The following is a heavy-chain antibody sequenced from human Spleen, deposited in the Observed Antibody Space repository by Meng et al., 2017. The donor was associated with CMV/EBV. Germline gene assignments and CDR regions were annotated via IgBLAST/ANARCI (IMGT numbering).Heavy chain of an antibody. CDR1: GYMYSDYD. V-gene: IGHV1-18*01. CDR3: ARGTHYCTNGVCYTSTKNYYYYYGMDV. D-gene: IGHD2-8*01. Sequence: ASVKVSCKASGYMYSDYDISWVRQAPGHGLEWMGWISGYNGNTDYAQRFQGRVTMTIDTSTTTAYMELRSLRSDDTAVYFCARGTHYCTNGVCYTSTKNYYYYYGMDVWGQGTTVTVSS. CDR2: ISGYNGNT. J-gene: IGHJ6*02.